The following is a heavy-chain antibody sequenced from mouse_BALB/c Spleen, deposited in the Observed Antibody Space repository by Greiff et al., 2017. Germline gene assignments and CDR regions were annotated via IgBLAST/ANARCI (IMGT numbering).Heavy chain of an antibody. D-gene: IGHD1-1*01. V-gene: IGHV2-9*02. CDR1: GFSLTSYG. Sequence: VQRVESGPGLVAPSQSLSITCTVSGFSLTSYGVHWVRQPPGNGLEWLGVIWAGGSTNYNSALMSRLSISKDNSKGQVFLKMNSLQTDDTAMYYCARVGRSYYHAMDYWGQGTSVTVSS. J-gene: IGHJ4*01. CDR2: IWAGGST. CDR3: ARVGRSYYHAMDY.